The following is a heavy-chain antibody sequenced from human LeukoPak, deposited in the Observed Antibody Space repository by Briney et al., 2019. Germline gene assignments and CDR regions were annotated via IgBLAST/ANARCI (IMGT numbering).Heavy chain of an antibody. CDR3: ARGSGYYYPFDY. V-gene: IGHV1-46*01. J-gene: IGHJ4*02. CDR2: ISPSGGST. D-gene: IGHD3-22*01. CDR1: GYIFTGYW. Sequence: ASVKVSCKAFGYIFTGYWMHWVRQAPGQGPEWMGVISPSGGSTIYAQKFKGRVTLTRDMSTSTVHMELSSLRSEDTAVYYCARGSGYYYPFDYWGQGTLVTVSS.